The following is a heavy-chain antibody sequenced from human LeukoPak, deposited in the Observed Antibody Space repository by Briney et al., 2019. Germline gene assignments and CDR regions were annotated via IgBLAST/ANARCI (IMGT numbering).Heavy chain of an antibody. V-gene: IGHV3-21*01. D-gene: IGHD3-3*01. CDR1: GFTFSSYS. J-gene: IGHJ5*02. CDR2: ISSSSSYI. CDR3: ARDRYDFWSGYSSLSWFDP. Sequence: GGSLRLSCAASGFTFSSYSMNWVRPAPGKGLEWVSSISSSSSYIYYADSVKGRFTISRDNAKNSLYLQMNSLRAEDTAVYYCARDRYDFWSGYSSLSWFDPWGQGTLVTVSS.